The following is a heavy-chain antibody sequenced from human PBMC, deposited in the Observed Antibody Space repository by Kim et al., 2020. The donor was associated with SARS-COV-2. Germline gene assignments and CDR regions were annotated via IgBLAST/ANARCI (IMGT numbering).Heavy chain of an antibody. CDR1: GFTFSSYS. D-gene: IGHD1-26*01. CDR3: ARDPAWVGATTGDY. CDR2: ISSSSSYI. J-gene: IGHJ4*02. Sequence: GGSLRLSCAASGFTFSSYSMNWVRQAPGKGLEWVSSISSSSSYIYYADSVKGRFTISRDNAKNSLYLQMYSLRAEDTAVYYCARDPAWVGATTGDYWGQGTLVTVSS. V-gene: IGHV3-21*01.